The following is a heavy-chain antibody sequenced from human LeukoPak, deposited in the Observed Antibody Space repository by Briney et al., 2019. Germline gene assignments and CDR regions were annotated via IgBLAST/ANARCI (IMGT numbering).Heavy chain of an antibody. CDR3: ARDPIPIVFDY. D-gene: IGHD3-9*01. V-gene: IGHV3-7*01. J-gene: IGHJ4*02. Sequence: GGSLRLSCAASGFTFSSYWMSWVRQAPGKGLEWVANIKQDGSEKYYVDSVKGRFTISRDNTKNSLYLQMNSLRGEDTAVYYCARDPIPIVFDYWGQGTLVTVSS. CDR1: GFTFSSYW. CDR2: IKQDGSEK.